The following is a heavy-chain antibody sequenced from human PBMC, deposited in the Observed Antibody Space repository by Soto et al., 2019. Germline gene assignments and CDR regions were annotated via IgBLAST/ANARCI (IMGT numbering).Heavy chain of an antibody. Sequence: EVQLVESGGGLVQPGGTLKLSCAASGFTFSGSAMHWVRQASGKGLEWVGRIRSKANSYATAYAASVKGRFTISRDDSKNTAYLQMNSLKTEDTAVYYCTRVGATKLCDYWGQGTLVTVSS. J-gene: IGHJ4*02. CDR2: IRSKANSYAT. CDR3: TRVGATKLCDY. D-gene: IGHD1-26*01. CDR1: GFTFSGSA. V-gene: IGHV3-73*02.